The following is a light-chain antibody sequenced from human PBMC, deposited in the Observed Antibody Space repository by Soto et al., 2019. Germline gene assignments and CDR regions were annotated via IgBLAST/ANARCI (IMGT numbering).Light chain of an antibody. Sequence: DIQMTQSPSSLSASVGDRVTITCRASQSISYYLNWYQQKPGKAPQLLIYAASSLQSGVPSRFSGSGSGTDFTLTISSLQPEDFATYYCQQSYSTLTYTFGQGTKLEIK. J-gene: IGKJ2*01. V-gene: IGKV1-39*01. CDR2: AAS. CDR1: QSISYY. CDR3: QQSYSTLTYT.